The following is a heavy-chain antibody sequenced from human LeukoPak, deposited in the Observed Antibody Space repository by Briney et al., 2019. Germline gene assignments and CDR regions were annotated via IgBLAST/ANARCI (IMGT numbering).Heavy chain of an antibody. CDR2: IYHTRST. J-gene: IGHJ4*02. CDR1: GYSISSGYY. D-gene: IGHD5-18*01. V-gene: IGHV4-38-2*02. Sequence: SETLSLTCTVSGYSISSGYYWGWIRQPPGKGLDWIGSIYHTRSTYYNLSLKSRVTISVDTSKNQFSLKLSSVTAADTAVYYCARLHGYSYGYIAYWGQGTLVTVSS. CDR3: ARLHGYSYGYIAY.